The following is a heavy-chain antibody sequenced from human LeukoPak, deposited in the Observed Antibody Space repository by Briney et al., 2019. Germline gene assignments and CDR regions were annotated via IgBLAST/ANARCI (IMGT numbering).Heavy chain of an antibody. Sequence: ASVKVSCTASGYTFINYGINWVRQAPGQGLEWMGWISAYNGNTNCAQSLQGRVTMTTDTSTSTVYMEMRSLTSDDTAVYYCARDLDQYNGRFGGFGHDFWGQGTLVTVSS. D-gene: IGHD3-10*01. CDR2: ISAYNGNT. J-gene: IGHJ4*02. CDR1: GYTFINYG. V-gene: IGHV1-18*01. CDR3: ARDLDQYNGRFGGFGHDF.